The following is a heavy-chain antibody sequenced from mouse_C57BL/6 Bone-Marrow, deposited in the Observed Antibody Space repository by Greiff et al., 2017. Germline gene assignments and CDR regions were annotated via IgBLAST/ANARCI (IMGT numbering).Heavy chain of an antibody. CDR1: GYTFTSYW. V-gene: IGHV1-64*01. CDR2: IHPNSGST. J-gene: IGHJ3*01. D-gene: IGHD3-2*01. Sequence: QVQLQQPGAELVKPGASVKLSCKASGYTFTSYWMHWVKQRPGQGLEWIGMIHPNSGSTNYNEKFKSKATLTVDKSSSTTYMQLSSLTSEESAVYYCARKDSWCAYWGQGTLVTVSA. CDR3: ARKDSWCAY.